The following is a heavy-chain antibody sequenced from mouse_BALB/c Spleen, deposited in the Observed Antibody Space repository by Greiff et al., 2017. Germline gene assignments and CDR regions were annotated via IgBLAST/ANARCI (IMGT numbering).Heavy chain of an antibody. CDR1: GFAFSSYD. CDR2: ISSGGGST. D-gene: IGHD2-1*01. CDR3: ARHGNSDFDY. J-gene: IGHJ2*01. V-gene: IGHV5-12-1*01. Sequence: EVQLVESGGGLVKPGGSLKLSCAASGFAFSSYDMSWVRQTPEKRLEWVAYISSGGGSTYYPDTVKGRFTISRDNAKNTLYLQMSSLKSEDTAMYYCARHGNSDFDYWGQGTTATVSS.